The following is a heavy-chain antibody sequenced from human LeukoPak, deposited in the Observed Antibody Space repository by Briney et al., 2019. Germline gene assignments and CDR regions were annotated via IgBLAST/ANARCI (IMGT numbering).Heavy chain of an antibody. CDR1: GFTFSSYG. Sequence: GGSLRLSCAASGFTFSSYGMHWVRQAPGKGLEWVAFIRYDGSNKYYADSVKGRFTISRDNSKNTLYLQMNSLRAEDTAVYYCAKGRDYGDYYFDYWGQGTLVTVSS. D-gene: IGHD4-17*01. CDR3: AKGRDYGDYYFDY. CDR2: IRYDGSNK. V-gene: IGHV3-30*02. J-gene: IGHJ4*02.